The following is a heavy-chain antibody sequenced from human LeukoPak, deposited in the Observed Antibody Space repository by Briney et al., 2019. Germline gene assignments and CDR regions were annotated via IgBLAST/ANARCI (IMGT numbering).Heavy chain of an antibody. V-gene: IGHV4-34*01. J-gene: IGHJ4*02. CDR3: AGRGGQYFDY. Sequence: SDTLSLTCAVYGGSFSGYYWSWLRQPPGKGLEWCGEINHSGSTNYNPSLKSRVTISVATSKNQFSLKLSCVTAADTAVYYCAGRGGQYFDYWGQGTLVTVSS. CDR1: GGSFSGYY. D-gene: IGHD3-3*01. CDR2: INHSGST.